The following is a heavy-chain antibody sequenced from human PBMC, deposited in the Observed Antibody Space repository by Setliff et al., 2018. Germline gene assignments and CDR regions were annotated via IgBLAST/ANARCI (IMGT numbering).Heavy chain of an antibody. CDR1: GESFSNNY. V-gene: IGHV4-34*01. Sequence: SETLSLTCSVYGESFSNNYWSWIRQTPGKGLEWIGESNHGGSTSYHPSLKSRLTMSVDTSKNQFSLKLSSVTAADTAVYYCARGRMRGSCSGPSCTYDPFDIWGQGTPVTVSS. J-gene: IGHJ3*02. CDR2: SNHGGST. CDR3: ARGRMRGSCSGPSCTYDPFDI. D-gene: IGHD2-2*01.